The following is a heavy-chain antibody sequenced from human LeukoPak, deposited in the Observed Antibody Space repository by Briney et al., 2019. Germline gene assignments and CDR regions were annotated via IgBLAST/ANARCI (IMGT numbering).Heavy chain of an antibody. J-gene: IGHJ6*02. CDR2: IWYDGSNK. Sequence: PGGSLRLSCAASEFTFSSYSMNWVRQAPGKGLEWVAVIWYDGSNKYYADSVKGRFTISRDNSKNTLYLQMNSLRAEDTAVYYCARPHSSGWYDYYYYGMDVWGQGTTVTVSS. CDR3: ARPHSSGWYDYYYYGMDV. V-gene: IGHV3-33*08. D-gene: IGHD6-19*01. CDR1: EFTFSSYS.